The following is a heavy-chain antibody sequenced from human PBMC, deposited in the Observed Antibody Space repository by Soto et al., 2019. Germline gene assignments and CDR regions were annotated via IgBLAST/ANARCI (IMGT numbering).Heavy chain of an antibody. CDR3: GRNRGPNFSDY. Sequence: GGSLRLSCAVSGFTFSNYSMSWVRQAPGKGLEWVAYMNEDGSQIYYVDSLRGRFTIPRDNAKNSLYLQMNSLRADDTAVYYRGRNRGPNFSDYWGQGTLVTVSS. CDR2: MNEDGSQI. V-gene: IGHV3-7*01. CDR1: GFTFSNYS. J-gene: IGHJ4*02.